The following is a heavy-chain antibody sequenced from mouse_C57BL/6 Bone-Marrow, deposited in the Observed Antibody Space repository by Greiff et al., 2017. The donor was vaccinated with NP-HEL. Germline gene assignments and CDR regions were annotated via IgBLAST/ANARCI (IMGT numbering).Heavy chain of an antibody. J-gene: IGHJ3*01. D-gene: IGHD2-3*01. CDR1: GFTFSDYG. CDR2: ISNLAYSI. V-gene: IGHV5-15*01. Sequence: EVMLVESGGGLVQPGGSLKLSCAASGFTFSDYGMAWVRQAPGKGPEWVAFISNLAYSIYYADTVTGRFTISRENAKNTLYLEMSSLRSEDTAMYYCARYDPVGFAYWGQGTLVTVSA. CDR3: ARYDPVGFAY.